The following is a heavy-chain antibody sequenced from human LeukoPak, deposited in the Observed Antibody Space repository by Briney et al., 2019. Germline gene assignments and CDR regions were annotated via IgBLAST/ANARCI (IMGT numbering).Heavy chain of an antibody. J-gene: IGHJ5*02. V-gene: IGHV4-31*03. CDR3: ARDRPGDWFDP. CDR1: GGSISSGGYY. Sequence: ASETLSLTCTVSGGSISSGGYYWSWLRQHPGKGLEWIGYIYYSGSTYYNPSLKSRVTISVDTSKNQFSLKLSSVTAADTAVYYCARDRPGDWFDPWGQGTLVTVSS. D-gene: IGHD1-26*01. CDR2: IYYSGST.